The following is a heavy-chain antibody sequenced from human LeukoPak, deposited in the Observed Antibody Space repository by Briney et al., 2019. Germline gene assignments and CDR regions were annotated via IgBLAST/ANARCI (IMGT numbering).Heavy chain of an antibody. CDR1: GFTFSDYG. D-gene: IGHD3-3*01. CDR3: ARTTYYDLPTPDY. Sequence: GGSLRLSCAASGFTFSDYGMIWVRQAPGKGLAWVSSISDNSGAIHYAESVKGRFTISRDNAKNSLYLQMNGLRAEDTAIYYCARTTYYDLPTPDYWGQGALVTVSS. CDR2: ISDNSGAI. J-gene: IGHJ4*02. V-gene: IGHV3-21*01.